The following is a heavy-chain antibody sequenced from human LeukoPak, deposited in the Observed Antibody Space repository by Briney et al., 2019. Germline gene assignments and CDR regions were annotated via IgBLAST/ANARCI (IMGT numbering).Heavy chain of an antibody. D-gene: IGHD3-22*01. J-gene: IGHJ6*02. CDR1: GFTFSSYD. CDR2: ISGGGGGT. Sequence: PGESLRLSCAASGFTFSSYDMNWVRQAPGEGLEWVSGISGGGGGTYYADSVKGRFTISRDNSRNTLYLQMNSLRAEDTAVYYCAKEVIIRAGGMDVWGQGTTVTVSS. CDR3: AKEVIIRAGGMDV. V-gene: IGHV3-23*01.